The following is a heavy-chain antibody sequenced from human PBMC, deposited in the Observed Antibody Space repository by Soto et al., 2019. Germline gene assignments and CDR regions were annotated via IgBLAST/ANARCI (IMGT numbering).Heavy chain of an antibody. Sequence: SETLSLTCTVSGGSINTFYWSWVRQPAGKGLEWIGRIFSSGSTSFNLSLESRVAMSVDTSKNHFSLNLSSVTAADMAVYYCAREGSYSAYNFAHGIQLWSFDFWGQGALVTVSS. D-gene: IGHD5-12*01. J-gene: IGHJ4*02. V-gene: IGHV4-4*07. CDR3: AREGSYSAYNFAHGIQLWSFDF. CDR2: IFSSGST. CDR1: GGSINTFY.